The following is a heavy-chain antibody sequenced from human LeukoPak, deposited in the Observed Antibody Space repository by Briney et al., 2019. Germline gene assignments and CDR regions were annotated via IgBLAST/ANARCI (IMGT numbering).Heavy chain of an antibody. J-gene: IGHJ3*02. V-gene: IGHV4-38-2*02. CDR3: ARDVPIVVAPAATDAFDI. D-gene: IGHD2-2*01. Sequence: ASETLSLTCTVSGGSISSYYWGWIRQPPGKGLEWIGSIYHSGSTYYNPSLKSRVTISVDTSKNQFSLKLSSVTAADTAVYYCARDVPIVVAPAATDAFDIWGQGTMVTVSS. CDR2: IYHSGST. CDR1: GGSISSYY.